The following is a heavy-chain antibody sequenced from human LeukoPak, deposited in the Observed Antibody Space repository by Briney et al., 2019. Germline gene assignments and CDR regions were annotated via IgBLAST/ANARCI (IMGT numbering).Heavy chain of an antibody. Sequence: EWVSVIYSGGTTHYADSVKGRFTISRDNSKNTLYLQMNSLRAEDTAVYYCARVAPGDYFNYWGQGTLVTVSS. CDR3: ARVAPGDYFNY. V-gene: IGHV3-66*01. D-gene: IGHD3-10*01. CDR2: IYSGGTT. J-gene: IGHJ4*02.